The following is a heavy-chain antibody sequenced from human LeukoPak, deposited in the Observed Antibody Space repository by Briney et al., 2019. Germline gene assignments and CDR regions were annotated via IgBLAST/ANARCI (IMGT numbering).Heavy chain of an antibody. J-gene: IGHJ4*02. D-gene: IGHD1-26*01. Sequence: SETLSLTCTVSGGSISSYYRSWIRQPPGKGLEWIGNIYYSGSTYYNPSLKSRVTMSVDTSKNQFFLKLNSVTAADTAVYYCARGRPYSGGYHLDYWGQGTLVTVSP. CDR3: ARGRPYSGGYHLDY. V-gene: IGHV4-59*04. CDR2: IYYSGST. CDR1: GGSISSYY.